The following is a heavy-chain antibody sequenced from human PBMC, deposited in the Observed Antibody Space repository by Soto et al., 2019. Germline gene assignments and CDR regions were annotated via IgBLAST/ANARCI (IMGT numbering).Heavy chain of an antibody. V-gene: IGHV1-69*06. CDR2: IIPIFGTA. Sequence: ASVKVSCKASGGTFSSYAISWVRQAPGQGLEWMGGIIPIFGTANYAQKFQGRVMITADKSTSTAYMELSSLRSEDTAVYYCATPTVVTSSYYYGMDVWGQGTTVTVSS. D-gene: IGHD4-17*01. CDR3: ATPTVVTSSYYYGMDV. J-gene: IGHJ6*02. CDR1: GGTFSSYA.